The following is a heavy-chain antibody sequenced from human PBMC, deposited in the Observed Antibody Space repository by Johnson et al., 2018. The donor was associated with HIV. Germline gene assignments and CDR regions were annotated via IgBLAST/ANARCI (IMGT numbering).Heavy chain of an antibody. J-gene: IGHJ3*01. Sequence: VYLVESGGGLVQPGGSMRLSCAASGFTFSSYAMAWVLQAPGKGLEWVSTISGSGSSTHYADSVKGRFTISRDNSKNTLYLQMNSLGAEDTAVYYCARVTNVYDYVWGQGTMVTVS. CDR3: ARVTNVYDYV. D-gene: IGHD3-16*01. V-gene: IGHV3-23*04. CDR2: ISGSGSST. CDR1: GFTFSSYA.